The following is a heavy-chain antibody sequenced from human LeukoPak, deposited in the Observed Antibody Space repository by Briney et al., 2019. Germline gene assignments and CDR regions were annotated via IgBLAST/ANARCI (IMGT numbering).Heavy chain of an antibody. J-gene: IGHJ4*02. V-gene: IGHV3-66*01. CDR3: ARDRPYGGKGDFDY. D-gene: IGHD4-23*01. CDR2: IYTDGRT. CDR1: GFTVSDHY. Sequence: PGKSLRLSCAASGFTVSDHYMNWVRQAPGKGLEWVSVIYTDGRTYYTDPVKGRFTISRDSSTNTLYLQMNSLRAEDTAVYYCARDRPYGGKGDFDYWGQGTLVTVSS.